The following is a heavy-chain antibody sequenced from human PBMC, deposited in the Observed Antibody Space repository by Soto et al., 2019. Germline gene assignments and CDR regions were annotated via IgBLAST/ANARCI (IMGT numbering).Heavy chain of an antibody. CDR2: INPNSGGT. D-gene: IGHD1-26*01. V-gene: IGHV1-2*02. CDR1: GYTFTGYY. Sequence: ASVKVSCKASGYTFTGYYMHWVRQAPGQGLEWMGWINPNSGGTNYAQKFQGRVTMTRDTSISTAYMELSRLRSDDTAVYYCARNLPWELLRIKYYYYGMDVWGQGTTVTVSS. CDR3: ARNLPWELLRIKYYYYGMDV. J-gene: IGHJ6*02.